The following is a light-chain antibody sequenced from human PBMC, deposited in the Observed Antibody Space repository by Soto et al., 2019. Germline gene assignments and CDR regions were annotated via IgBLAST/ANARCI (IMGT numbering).Light chain of an antibody. V-gene: IGKV2-30*02. J-gene: IGKJ2*01. CDR3: MHGAHGAYT. CDR2: KVS. CDR1: QSLVHRDGNTY. Sequence: DVVMTQSPLSLPVTLGQPASFSCRSSQSLVHRDGNTYLTWLQQRPGQPLRRLIYKVSNRDSGVPARFSGSGAGTDFTLRISSVEAEDVGVYYCMHGAHGAYTFGQGTKLEIK.